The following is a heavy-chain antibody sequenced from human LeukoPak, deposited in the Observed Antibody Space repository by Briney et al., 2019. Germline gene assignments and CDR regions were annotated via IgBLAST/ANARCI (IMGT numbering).Heavy chain of an antibody. CDR1: VCTFCSYS. CDR3: AREREPMVRAVIINY. D-gene: IGHD3-10*01. CDR2: ISYDGSNK. Sequence: GGCLRLSCAASVCTFCSYSMHWVRQAPGKGLEWLAVISYDGSNKYYADSVKGRFTISRDNSKNTLYLQMNSLRAEDTAVYYCAREREPMVRAVIINYWGQGTLVTVSS. V-gene: IGHV3-30-3*01. J-gene: IGHJ4*02.